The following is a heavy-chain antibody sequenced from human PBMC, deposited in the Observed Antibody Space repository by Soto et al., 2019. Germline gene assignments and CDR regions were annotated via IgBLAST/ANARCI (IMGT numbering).Heavy chain of an antibody. V-gene: IGHV4-31*03. Sequence: QVQLQESGPGLVKPSQTLSLTCTVSGGSISSGGYYWSWIRQHPGKGLEWIGYIYYSGSTYYNPSLKSRVTISVDTSKNQFSLKLSSVTAADTAVYYCAREVVFGVVINDAFDIWGQGTMVTVSS. J-gene: IGHJ3*02. CDR2: IYYSGST. D-gene: IGHD3-3*01. CDR1: GGSISSGGYY. CDR3: AREVVFGVVINDAFDI.